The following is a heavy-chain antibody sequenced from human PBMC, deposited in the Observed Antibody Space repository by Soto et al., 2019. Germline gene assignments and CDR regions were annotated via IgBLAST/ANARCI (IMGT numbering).Heavy chain of an antibody. Sequence: SETLSLTCTVSGGSINYSYWTCIRQPPGKGLEWVVYISYTGRANYNAYLKSRLTISVDTSKNQFSLKLSSVTAADTAVYYCARRGLDSKYYGMDVWGQGTTVT. D-gene: IGHD2-2*03. CDR1: GGSINYSY. V-gene: IGHV4-59*01. CDR2: ISYTGRA. J-gene: IGHJ6*02. CDR3: ARRGLDSKYYGMDV.